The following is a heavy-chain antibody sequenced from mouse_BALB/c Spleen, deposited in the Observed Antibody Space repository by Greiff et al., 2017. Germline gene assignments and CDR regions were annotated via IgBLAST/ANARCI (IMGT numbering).Heavy chain of an antibody. Sequence: EVHLVESGGGLVKPGGSLKLSCAASGFTFSSYAMSWVRQSPEKRLEWVAEISSGGSYTYYPDTVTGRFTISRDNAKNTLYLEMSSLRSEDTAMYYCARDGYGSSLSYFDVWGAGTTVTVSS. CDR3: ARDGYGSSLSYFDV. CDR1: GFTFSSYA. D-gene: IGHD1-1*01. J-gene: IGHJ1*01. V-gene: IGHV5-9-4*01. CDR2: ISSGGSYT.